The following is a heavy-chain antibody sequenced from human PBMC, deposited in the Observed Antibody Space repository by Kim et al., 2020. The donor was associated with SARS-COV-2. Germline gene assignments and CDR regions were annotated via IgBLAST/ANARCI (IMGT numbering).Heavy chain of an antibody. CDR2: ISSSSSYI. D-gene: IGHD3-3*01. J-gene: IGHJ6*02. V-gene: IGHV3-21*01. CDR3: ARVETYYDFWSGYHPDYYGMDV. Sequence: GGSLRLSCAASGFTFSSYSMNWVRQAPGKGLEWVSSISSSSSYIYYADSVKGRFTISRDNAKNSLYLQMNSLRAEDTAVYYCARVETYYDFWSGYHPDYYGMDVWGPGTTVTVSS. CDR1: GFTFSSYS.